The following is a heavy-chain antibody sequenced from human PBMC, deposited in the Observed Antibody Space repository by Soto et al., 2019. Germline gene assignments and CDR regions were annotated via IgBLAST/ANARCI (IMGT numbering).Heavy chain of an antibody. CDR3: AREVAAAGTGAFDI. J-gene: IGHJ3*02. D-gene: IGHD6-13*01. CDR1: GFTFSSYS. CDR2: ISSSSSYI. V-gene: IGHV3-21*01. Sequence: EVQLVESGGGLVKPGGSPRLSCAASGFTFSSYSMNWVRQAPGKGLEWVSSISSSSSYIYYADSVKGRFTISRDNAKNSLYLQMNSLRAEDTAVYYCAREVAAAGTGAFDIWGQGTMVTVSS.